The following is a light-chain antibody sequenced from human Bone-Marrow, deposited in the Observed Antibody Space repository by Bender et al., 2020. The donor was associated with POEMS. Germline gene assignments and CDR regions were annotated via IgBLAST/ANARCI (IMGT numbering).Light chain of an antibody. CDR3: TSYTSISTYV. J-gene: IGLJ1*01. V-gene: IGLV2-14*02. CDR1: SSDVGKYDL. Sequence: QSALTQPASVSGSPGQTITISCSGSSSDVGKYDLVSWYQHPGRAPKLLIRDVTHRPSGVSSRFSASKSGNTASLAISELQADDEADYYCTSYTSISTYVFGTGTKVTVL. CDR2: DVT.